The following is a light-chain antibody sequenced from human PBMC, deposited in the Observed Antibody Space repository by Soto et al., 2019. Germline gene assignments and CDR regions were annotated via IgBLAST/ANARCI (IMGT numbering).Light chain of an antibody. J-gene: IGLJ2*01. CDR3: AVRDDSLNGPV. Sequence: QLVLTQPPSASGTPGKSVTISCSGSISNIGSNTVNWYQQLPRTAPKLLIFSNSQRPSGVPDRFSGSKSGNSASLAISGLQSEDEADYYCAVRDDSLNGPVFGGGTKLTVL. CDR2: SNS. V-gene: IGLV1-44*01. CDR1: ISNIGSNT.